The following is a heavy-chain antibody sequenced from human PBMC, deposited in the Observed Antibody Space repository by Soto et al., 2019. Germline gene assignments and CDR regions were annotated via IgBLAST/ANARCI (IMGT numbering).Heavy chain of an antibody. J-gene: IGHJ6*02. Sequence: VGSLRLSCAASGFTFSSYSMNWVRQAPGKGLEWVSYISSSSSTIYYADSVKGRFTISRDNAKNSLYLQMNSLRDEDTAVYYCAREPGYSSSWYGLGSNYYYYGMDVWGQGTTVTVSS. CDR3: AREPGYSSSWYGLGSNYYYYGMDV. CDR1: GFTFSSYS. D-gene: IGHD6-13*01. V-gene: IGHV3-48*02. CDR2: ISSSSSTI.